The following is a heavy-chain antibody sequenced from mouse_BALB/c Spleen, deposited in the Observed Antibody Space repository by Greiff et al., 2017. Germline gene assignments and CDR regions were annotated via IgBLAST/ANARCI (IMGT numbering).Heavy chain of an antibody. V-gene: IGHV3-6*02. CDR1: GYSITSGYY. J-gene: IGHJ2*01. Sequence: VQLQQSGPGLVKPSQSLSLTCSVTGYSITSGYYWNWIRQFPGNKLEWMGYISYDGSNNYNPSLKNRISITRDTSKNQFFLKLNSVTTEDTATYYCARDYVDYWGQGTTLTVSS. D-gene: IGHD1-1*02. CDR3: ARDYVDY. CDR2: ISYDGSN.